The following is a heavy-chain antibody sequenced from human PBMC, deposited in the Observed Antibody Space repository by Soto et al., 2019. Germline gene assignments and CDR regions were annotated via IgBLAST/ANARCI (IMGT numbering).Heavy chain of an antibody. D-gene: IGHD6-19*01. Sequence: EVQLLESGGGLIQPGGSLRLSCAASGFTFSSYAMSWDRQAPGKALEWVSAISGSGGSTYYADSVKGRFTISRDNSKNTLYLQMNSLRAEDTAVYYCAKEGEHSRGWANFDYWGQGTLVTVSS. CDR1: GFTFSSYA. V-gene: IGHV3-23*01. CDR3: AKEGEHSRGWANFDY. J-gene: IGHJ4*02. CDR2: ISGSGGST.